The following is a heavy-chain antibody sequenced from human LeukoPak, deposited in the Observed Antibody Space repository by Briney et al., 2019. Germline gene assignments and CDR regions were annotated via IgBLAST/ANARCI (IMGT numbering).Heavy chain of an antibody. CDR1: GFTFSSYA. CDR2: ISGSGGST. Sequence: PGGSLRLSCAASGFTFSSYAMSWVRQAPGKGLEWVSAISGSGGSTYYADSVKGRFTISRDNSKNTLYLQMNSLRAEDTAVYYCAKAYGYCSSTSCYTEDHWFDPWGQGTLVTVSS. D-gene: IGHD2-2*01. V-gene: IGHV3-23*01. CDR3: AKAYGYCSSTSCYTEDHWFDP. J-gene: IGHJ5*02.